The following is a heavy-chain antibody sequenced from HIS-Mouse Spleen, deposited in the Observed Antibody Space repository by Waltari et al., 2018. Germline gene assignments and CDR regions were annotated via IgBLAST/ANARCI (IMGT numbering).Heavy chain of an antibody. V-gene: IGHV3-33*06. J-gene: IGHJ6*02. CDR1: GLPSGALG. D-gene: IGHD3-16*01. CDR2: IWYDGSNK. CDR3: AKDGGMGDYYYYGMDV. Sequence: QGQLVGPGGGVVQPGGSLRLPGEAWGLPSGALGRPWVRQAPGKGLEWGAVIWYDGSNKYYADSVKGRFTISRDNSKNTLYLQMNSLRAEDTAVYYCAKDGGMGDYYYYGMDVWGQGTTVTVSS.